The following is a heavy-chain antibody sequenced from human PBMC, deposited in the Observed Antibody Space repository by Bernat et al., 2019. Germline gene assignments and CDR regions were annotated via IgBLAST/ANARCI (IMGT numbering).Heavy chain of an antibody. CDR3: ARDLTVAGKNCFDT. CDR1: GFTFSSYG. Sequence: QVQLVESGGGVVQPGRSLRLSCAASGFTFSSYGMHWVRQAPGKGLEWVAVTSHDGTYENCADYLRGRFIISKDNSKNTLYLQMNSLKVADTAMYYCARDLTVAGKNCFDTWGQGTLVTVSS. V-gene: IGHV3-33*05. CDR2: TSHDGTYE. J-gene: IGHJ5*02. D-gene: IGHD6-19*01.